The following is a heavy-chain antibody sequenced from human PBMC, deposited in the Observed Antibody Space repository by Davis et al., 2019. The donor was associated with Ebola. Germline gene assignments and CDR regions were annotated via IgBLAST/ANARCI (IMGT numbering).Heavy chain of an antibody. CDR2: INHSGST. V-gene: IGHV4-34*01. CDR3: ARQKCGGGSCYGRRYYYYGMDV. Sequence: SEILSLTCAVYGGSFSGYYWSWIRQPPGKGLEWIGEINHSGSTNYNPSLKSRVTISVDTSKNQFSLKLSSVTAADTAVYYCARQKCGGGSCYGRRYYYYGMDVWGQGTTVTVSS. D-gene: IGHD2-15*01. J-gene: IGHJ6*02. CDR1: GGSFSGYY.